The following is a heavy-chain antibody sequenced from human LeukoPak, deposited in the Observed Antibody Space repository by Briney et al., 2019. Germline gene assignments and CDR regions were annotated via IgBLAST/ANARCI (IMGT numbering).Heavy chain of an antibody. CDR2: IYYSGST. CDR3: ARGYREFDH. J-gene: IGHJ4*01. V-gene: IGHV4-59*01. CDR1: GGSISSFY. Sequence: KPSETLSLTCTVSGGSISSFYWSWIRQPPGKGLEWIGYIYYSGSTNYNPSLKCRVTISVDSSKNQFSLRLSSVTAADTAVYYCARGYREFDHWGQGTLVTVSS. D-gene: IGHD5-18*01.